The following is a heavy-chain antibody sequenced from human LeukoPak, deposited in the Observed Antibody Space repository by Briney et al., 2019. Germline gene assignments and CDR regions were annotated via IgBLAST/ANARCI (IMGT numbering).Heavy chain of an antibody. J-gene: IGHJ4*02. CDR2: VYPGDSDT. D-gene: IGHD6-25*01. Sequence: GESLQISCKGSGYSFVDYWIAWVRQMPGKGLEWMGIVYPGDSDTTYSPSFQGQVTFSADKSIKTAYLQWSSLRASDSAMYYCAKYDSSGYIDYWGQGTLVTVSS. CDR3: AKYDSSGYIDY. CDR1: GYSFVDYW. V-gene: IGHV5-51*01.